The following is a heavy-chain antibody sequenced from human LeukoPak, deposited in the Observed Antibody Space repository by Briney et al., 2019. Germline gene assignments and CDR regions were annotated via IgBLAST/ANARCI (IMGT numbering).Heavy chain of an antibody. CDR2: ISYDGSNK. CDR1: GFTFSSYA. Sequence: GGSLRLSCAASGFTFSSYAMHWVRQAPGKGLEWVAVISYDGSNKYYADSVKGRFTISRDNAKNSLYLQMNSLSAEDTAVYYCARGHYYYDSSGYNSAEYFQHWGQGTLVTVSS. V-gene: IGHV3-30-3*01. D-gene: IGHD3-22*01. CDR3: ARGHYYYDSSGYNSAEYFQH. J-gene: IGHJ1*01.